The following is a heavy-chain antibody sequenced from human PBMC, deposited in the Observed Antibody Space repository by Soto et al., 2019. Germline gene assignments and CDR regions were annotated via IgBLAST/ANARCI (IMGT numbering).Heavy chain of an antibody. CDR3: ASVPAAIRVWFDP. D-gene: IGHD2-2*02. CDR2: IIPIFGTA. V-gene: IGHV1-69*13. J-gene: IGHJ5*02. CDR1: GYTFTSCA. Sequence: QVQLVQSGAEVKKPGASVKVSCKASGYTFTSCAISWVRQAPGQGLEWMGGIIPIFGTANYAQKFQGRVTITADESTSTAYMELSSLRSEDTAVYYCASVPAAIRVWFDPWGQGTLVTVSS.